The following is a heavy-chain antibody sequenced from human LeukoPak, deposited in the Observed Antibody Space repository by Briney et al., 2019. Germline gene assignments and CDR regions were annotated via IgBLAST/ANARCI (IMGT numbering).Heavy chain of an antibody. Sequence: PSETLSLTCAVSGGSISSSNWWSWVRQPPGKGLEWIGEIYHSGSTNYNPSLKSRVTISVDKSKNQFSLKLSSVTAADTAVYYCARDQGYYDSSGLNTPNAFDIWGQGTMVTVSS. CDR3: ARDQGYYDSSGLNTPNAFDI. V-gene: IGHV4-4*02. CDR1: GGSISSSNW. CDR2: IYHSGST. D-gene: IGHD3-22*01. J-gene: IGHJ3*02.